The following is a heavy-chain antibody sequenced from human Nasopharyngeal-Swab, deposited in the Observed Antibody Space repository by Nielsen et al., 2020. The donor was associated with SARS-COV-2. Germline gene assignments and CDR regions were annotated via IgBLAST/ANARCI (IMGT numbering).Heavy chain of an antibody. Sequence: SVKVSCKASGGTFSSYAISWVRQAPGQGLEWMGGIIPIFGTANYAQKFQGRVTITADESTSTAYMELSSLRSEDTAVYYCAKKTQSRFLGYMDVWGKGTTVTVSS. V-gene: IGHV1-69*13. CDR3: AKKTQSRFLGYMDV. J-gene: IGHJ6*03. D-gene: IGHD3-3*01. CDR2: IIPIFGTA. CDR1: GGTFSSYA.